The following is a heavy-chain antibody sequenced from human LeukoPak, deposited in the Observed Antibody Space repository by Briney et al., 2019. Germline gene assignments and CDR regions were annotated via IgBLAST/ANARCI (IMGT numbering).Heavy chain of an antibody. CDR1: GYTLTTYD. V-gene: IGHV1-8*01. CDR2: MNPNSGKT. J-gene: IGHJ4*02. Sequence: DSVKVSCKASGYTLTTYDINWVRQATGPGREWMGWMNPNSGKTGYAQKFQDRITITRNTSISTAYMELSSLGSEDTAVYYCARETPSRYFDYWGQGTLVTVSS. CDR3: ARETPSRYFDY. D-gene: IGHD4-23*01.